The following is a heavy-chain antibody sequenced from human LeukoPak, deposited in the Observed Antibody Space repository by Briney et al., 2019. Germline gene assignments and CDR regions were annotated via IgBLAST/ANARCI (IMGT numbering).Heavy chain of an antibody. V-gene: IGHV3-48*03. CDR3: VREGVNRETWFDP. CDR1: GFTFSNFE. CDR2: ISGSGSTI. Sequence: GGSLRLSCAASGFTFSNFEMHWVRQAPGKGLEWVSYISGSGSTIVHADSVKGRFTISRDNAKNSLYLQMNSLRAEDTAVYYCVREGVNRETWFDPWGHGTLVTVSS. D-gene: IGHD1-14*01. J-gene: IGHJ5*02.